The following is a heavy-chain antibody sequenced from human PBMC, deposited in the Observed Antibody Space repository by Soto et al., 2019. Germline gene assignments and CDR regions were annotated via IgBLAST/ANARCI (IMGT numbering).Heavy chain of an antibody. Sequence: ATLSLTRAVSSDYNNSSSKKSRIRQPAGKWLEGISLISHSGSTNYNPSLTSRVTISVVKSKHHFSVKPPSETAAHTAVYYCAARYFWSGGWTRRGLDYWAQGTLVTVSS. CDR3: AARYFWSGGWTRRGLDY. D-gene: IGHD3-3*01. CDR1: SDYNNSSSK. J-gene: IGHJ4*02. CDR2: ISHSGST. V-gene: IGHV4-4*02.